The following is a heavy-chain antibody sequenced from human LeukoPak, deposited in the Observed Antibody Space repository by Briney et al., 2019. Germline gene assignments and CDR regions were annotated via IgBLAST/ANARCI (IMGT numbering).Heavy chain of an antibody. Sequence: GESLKISCKGSGYSFTSYWIGWVRQMPGKGLEWTGIIYPGDSDTRYSPSFQGQVTISADKSISTAYLQWSSLKASDTAMYYCARLPGVKNYYYYYMDVWGKGTTVTVSS. D-gene: IGHD3-10*01. CDR2: IYPGDSDT. CDR1: GYSFTSYW. V-gene: IGHV5-51*01. CDR3: ARLPGVKNYYYYYMDV. J-gene: IGHJ6*03.